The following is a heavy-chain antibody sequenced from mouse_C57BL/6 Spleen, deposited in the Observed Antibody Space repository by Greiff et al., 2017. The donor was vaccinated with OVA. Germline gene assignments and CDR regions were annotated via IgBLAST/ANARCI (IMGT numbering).Heavy chain of an antibody. CDR2: ISSGGSYT. V-gene: IGHV5-6*01. D-gene: IGHD6-1*01. J-gene: IGHJ2*01. CDR1: GFTFSSYG. Sequence: SGGDLVKPGGSLKLSCAASGFTFSSYGMSWVRQTPDKRLEWVATISSGGSYTYYPDSVKGRFTNSRDNAKNTLYLQMSSLKSEDTAMYYCATSFDYWGQGTTLTVSS. CDR3: ATSFDY.